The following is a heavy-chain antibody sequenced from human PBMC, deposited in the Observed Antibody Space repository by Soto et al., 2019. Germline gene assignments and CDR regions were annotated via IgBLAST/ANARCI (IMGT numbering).Heavy chain of an antibody. CDR3: AKEGNGGSSLDS. CDR1: GFKFDDYM. D-gene: IGHD2-15*01. CDR2: ISWDGDFL. Sequence: PGGSLRLSGEASGFKFDDYMMHWVRQAPGKGLEWISRISWDGDFLDYADSIKGRFTVSRDNSNNSLYLHMHRLKTEDTAFYYCAKEGNGGSSLDSWGQGTLVTVSS. J-gene: IGHJ5*01. V-gene: IGHV3-43*01.